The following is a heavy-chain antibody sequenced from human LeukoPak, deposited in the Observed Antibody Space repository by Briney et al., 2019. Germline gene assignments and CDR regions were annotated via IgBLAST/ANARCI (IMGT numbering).Heavy chain of an antibody. V-gene: IGHV3-30*18. J-gene: IGHJ4*02. CDR2: ISYDGSNK. Sequence: GGSLRLSCAASGFTFSSYGMHWVRQAPGKGLEWVAVISYDGSNKYYADSVKGRFTISRDNSKNTLYLQMNSLRAEDTAVYYCAKDERNTAMVLYWGQGTLVTVSS. CDR3: AKDERNTAMVLY. CDR1: GFTFSSYG. D-gene: IGHD5-18*01.